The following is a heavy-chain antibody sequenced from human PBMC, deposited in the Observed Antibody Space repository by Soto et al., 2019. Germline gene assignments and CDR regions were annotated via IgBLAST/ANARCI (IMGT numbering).Heavy chain of an antibody. V-gene: IGHV3-48*03. CDR3: ARDRSISYYFDY. J-gene: IGHJ4*02. CDR1: GFTFSSYE. D-gene: IGHD6-6*01. Sequence: GGSLRLSCAASGFTFSSYEMNWVRQAPGKGLEWVSYISSSGSTIYYADSVKGRFTISRDNAKNSLYLQMNSLRAKDTAVYYCARDRSISYYFDYWGQGTLVTVSS. CDR2: ISSSGSTI.